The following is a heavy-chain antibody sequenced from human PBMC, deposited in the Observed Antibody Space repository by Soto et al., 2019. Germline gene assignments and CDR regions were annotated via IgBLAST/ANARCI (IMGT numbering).Heavy chain of an antibody. CDR1: GFSLITSGMC. V-gene: IGHV2-70*13. Sequence: CGPTLANPTPPLTLTCTFSGFSLITSGMCVSWMRKHQPKALEWLALIDWDDDKYYSTSLKTRLTISKDTSKNQVVLTMTNMDPEDTATYYCARMRAVAAVYYYGMDVWGQGTTVTISS. CDR2: IDWDDDK. J-gene: IGHJ6*01. CDR3: ARMRAVAAVYYYGMDV. D-gene: IGHD6-19*01.